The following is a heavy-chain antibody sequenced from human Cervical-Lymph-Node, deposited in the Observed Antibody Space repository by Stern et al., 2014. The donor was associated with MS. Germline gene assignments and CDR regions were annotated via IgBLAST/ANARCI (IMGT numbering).Heavy chain of an antibody. CDR3: ARSLAGVFDY. Sequence: QVTLMESGPALVNPTQALTLTCSFSGFSLSTDGMRVGWIRQPPGKALEWLAGIDWDDDKFYTPFLKTRLTSSKDTSKNQVVLTVTNMDPVDTATYYCARSLAGVFDYWGQGALVTVSS. J-gene: IGHJ4*02. CDR1: GFSLSTDGMR. V-gene: IGHV2-70*04. CDR2: IDWDDDK.